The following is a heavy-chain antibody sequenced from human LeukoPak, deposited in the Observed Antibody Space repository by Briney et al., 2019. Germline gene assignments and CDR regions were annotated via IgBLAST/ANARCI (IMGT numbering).Heavy chain of an antibody. J-gene: IGHJ4*02. CDR3: AKVGAYQPLLKIDY. Sequence: PGGSLRLSCVASGVTLSNYAMSWARQAPGKGLEWVSGISGSGGTAYYADSVKGRFTISRDNSKNTLYLQMNSLRAEDTAVYYCAKVGAYQPLLKIDYWGQGALVTVSS. CDR1: GVTLSNYA. V-gene: IGHV3-23*01. D-gene: IGHD2-2*01. CDR2: ISGSGGTA.